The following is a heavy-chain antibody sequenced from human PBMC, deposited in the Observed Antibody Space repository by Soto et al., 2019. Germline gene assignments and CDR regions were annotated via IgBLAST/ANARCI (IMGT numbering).Heavy chain of an antibody. Sequence: QVQLQESGPGLVKPSQTLSLTCTVSGGSISSGGYYWNWSRQHPGKGLEWIGYIYYIVCTYYNPSLKRRVTISLDTSKNQFSLNLSSVTAADTAVYYCARSVFPWGQGTLVTVSS. J-gene: IGHJ5*02. CDR3: ARSVFP. CDR1: GGSISSGGYY. V-gene: IGHV4-31*03. CDR2: IYYIVCT.